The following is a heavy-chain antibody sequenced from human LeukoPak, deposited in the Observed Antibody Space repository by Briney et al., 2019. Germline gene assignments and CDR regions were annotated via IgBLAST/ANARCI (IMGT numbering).Heavy chain of an antibody. V-gene: IGHV4-39*07. CDR1: GGSINSSSYY. CDR3: ARVTVGAPYYYYYYMDV. J-gene: IGHJ6*03. D-gene: IGHD1-26*01. CDR2: IYYSGST. Sequence: SETLSLTCTVSGGSINSSSYYWGWFRQPPGKGLEWIGSIYYSGSTYYNPSLKSRVTMSVDTSKNQFSLKLSSVTAADTAVYYCARVTVGAPYYYYYYMDVWGKGTTVTVSS.